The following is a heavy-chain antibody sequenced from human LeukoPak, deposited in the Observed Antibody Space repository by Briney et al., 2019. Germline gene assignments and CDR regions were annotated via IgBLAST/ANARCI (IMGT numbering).Heavy chain of an antibody. CDR2: INSDGSST. Sequence: PGGSLRLSCAASGFTFSSYWMHWVRQAPGKGLVWVSRINSDGSSTSYADSVKGRFTISRDNAKNTLYLQMNSLRAEDTAVYYCARDRSWAPGSGWGTFDYWGQGTLVTVSS. D-gene: IGHD2-8*02. J-gene: IGHJ4*02. CDR1: GFTFSSYW. V-gene: IGHV3-74*01. CDR3: ARDRSWAPGSGWGTFDY.